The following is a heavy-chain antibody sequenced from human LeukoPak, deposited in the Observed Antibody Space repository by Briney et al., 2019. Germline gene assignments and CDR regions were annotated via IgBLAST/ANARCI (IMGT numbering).Heavy chain of an antibody. V-gene: IGHV3-23*01. D-gene: IGHD3-10*01. CDR2: ISGSGGST. J-gene: IGHJ5*02. CDR3: ARDRLPYHGSGNWFDP. CDR1: GFTFSSYA. Sequence: GGSLRLSCAASGFTFSSYAMSWVRQAPGKGLEWVSVISGSGGSTYYADSVKGRFTISRDNSKNTLYLQMNSLRAEDTAVYYCARDRLPYHGSGNWFDPCGQGTLVTVSP.